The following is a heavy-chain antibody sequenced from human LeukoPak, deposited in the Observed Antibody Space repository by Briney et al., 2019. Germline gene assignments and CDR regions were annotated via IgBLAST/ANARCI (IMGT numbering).Heavy chain of an antibody. V-gene: IGHV1-8*01. Sequence: GASVKVSCKASGYTFTSYDINWVRQATGQGLEWMGWMNPNSGNTGYAQKFQGRVTMTRNTSISTAYMGLSSLRSEDTAVYYCAREIAVAGYVDYWGQGTLVTVSS. CDR1: GYTFTSYD. CDR3: AREIAVAGYVDY. J-gene: IGHJ4*02. D-gene: IGHD6-19*01. CDR2: MNPNSGNT.